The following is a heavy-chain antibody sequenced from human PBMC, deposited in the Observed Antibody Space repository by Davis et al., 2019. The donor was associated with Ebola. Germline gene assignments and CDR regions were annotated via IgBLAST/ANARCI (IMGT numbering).Heavy chain of an antibody. CDR1: GFTFSSYN. D-gene: IGHD1-26*01. CDR2: ISSGSSTI. J-gene: IGHJ4*02. CDR3: ARRGVGAIDY. V-gene: IGHV3-48*02. Sequence: GESLKISCAASGFTFSSYNMNWVRQAPGKGLEWVSHISSGSSTIYYADSVKGRFTISRDNVKNSLYLQMNSLRDEDTAVYYCARRGVGAIDYWGQGTLVTVSS.